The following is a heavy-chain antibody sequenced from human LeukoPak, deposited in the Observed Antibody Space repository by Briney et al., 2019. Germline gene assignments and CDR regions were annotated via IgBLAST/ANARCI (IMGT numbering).Heavy chain of an antibody. J-gene: IGHJ4*02. D-gene: IGHD6-19*01. CDR1: GFSSGNNW. Sequence: PGGSLRLSCAASGFSSGNNWMSWVRQTPGKGLEWVASIKQDGSEEYYVDSVKGRFTISRDNAKNSLYLQMNSLRAEDTAVYYCARGDRAGIFVYWGQGTLVTVSS. CDR2: IKQDGSEE. CDR3: ARGDRAGIFVY. V-gene: IGHV3-7*01.